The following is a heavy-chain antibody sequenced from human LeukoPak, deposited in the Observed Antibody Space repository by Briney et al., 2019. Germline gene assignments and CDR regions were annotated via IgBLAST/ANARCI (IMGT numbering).Heavy chain of an antibody. V-gene: IGHV3-7*01. CDR2: IKQDGNDK. J-gene: IGHJ3*02. Sequence: PGGSLRLSCAASGFTFSTYWMSWVRQAPGKGLEWVANIKQDGNDKYYVDSVRGRFTISRDNAKNSLYLQMNSLRAEDTAMYYCARADSSGYYLLGGFDIWGQGTMVTVSS. CDR1: GFTFSTYW. D-gene: IGHD3-22*01. CDR3: ARADSSGYYLLGGFDI.